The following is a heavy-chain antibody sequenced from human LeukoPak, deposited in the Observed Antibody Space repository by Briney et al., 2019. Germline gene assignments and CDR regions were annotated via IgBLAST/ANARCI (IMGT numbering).Heavy chain of an antibody. CDR3: TRVGIAVAATGYYYMDV. CDR2: IRSKAYGGTK. V-gene: IGHV3-49*04. J-gene: IGHJ6*03. CDR1: GFTFGDYA. Sequence: PGGSLRLSCTASGFTFGDYAMSWVRQAPGKGLEWVGFIRSKAYGGTKEYAASVKGRFPISRDDSQSIAYLQMNSLKTEDTAVYYCTRVGIAVAATGYYYMDVWGKGTTVTVSS. D-gene: IGHD6-19*01.